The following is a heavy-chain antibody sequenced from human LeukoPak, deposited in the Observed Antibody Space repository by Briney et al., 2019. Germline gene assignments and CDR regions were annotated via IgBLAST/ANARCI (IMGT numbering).Heavy chain of an antibody. J-gene: IGHJ4*02. CDR2: IYHSGST. CDR3: ARRLGYCSSTCCYYYFDY. V-gene: IGHV4-38-2*01. D-gene: IGHD2-2*01. CDR1: GYSISSGYY. Sequence: SETLSLTCAVSGYSISSGYYWGWIRQPPGKGLESIGSIYHSGSTYYNPSLKSRVTISVDTSKNQFSLKLSSVTAADTAVYYCARRLGYCSSTCCYYYFDYWGQGTLVTVSS.